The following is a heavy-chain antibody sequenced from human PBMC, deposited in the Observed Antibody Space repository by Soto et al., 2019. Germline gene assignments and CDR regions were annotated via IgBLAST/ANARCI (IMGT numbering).Heavy chain of an antibody. J-gene: IGHJ5*02. CDR2: IYYSGRT. CDR3: ARWWSGSRQGFDP. Sequence: QVQLQESGPGLVKPSQTLSLTCTVSGGSISSGDYYWSWIRQHPGKGLEWIGYIYYSGRTYYNPSLKRRVTRSVDTSKNQFSLKLSSVTAADTAVYYCARWWSGSRQGFDPWGQGTLVTVSS. V-gene: IGHV4-31*03. CDR1: GGSISSGDYY. D-gene: IGHD3-3*01.